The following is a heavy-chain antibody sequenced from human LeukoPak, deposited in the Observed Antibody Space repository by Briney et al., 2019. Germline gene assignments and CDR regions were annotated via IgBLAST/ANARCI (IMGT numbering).Heavy chain of an antibody. J-gene: IGHJ3*02. CDR1: GFTFSSYS. CDR2: ITSSSSYI. V-gene: IGHV3-21*01. CDR3: ARGVGYSYGLYDAFDI. D-gene: IGHD5-18*01. Sequence: GGSLRLSCAASGFTFSSYSMNWVRQAPGKGLEWVSSITSSSSYIYYADSVKGRFTISRDNAKNSLFLQMNSLRAEDTAVYYCARGVGYSYGLYDAFDIWGQGTMVTVSS.